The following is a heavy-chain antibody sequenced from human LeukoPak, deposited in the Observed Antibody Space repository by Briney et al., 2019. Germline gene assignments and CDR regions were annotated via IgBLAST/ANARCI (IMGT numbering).Heavy chain of an antibody. CDR1: GYTFTRCA. V-gene: IGHV1-3*01. CDR3: TIGLAGDWDAFDI. J-gene: IGHJ3*02. Sequence: ASVKVSCKTSGYTFTRCAVHWVRQAPGQRLEWMGWIHADSGNTKYSQKLQGRVTIARDTSASTIYMELSSLRFEDTAVYFCTIGLAGDWDAFDIWGLGTMVTDSS. D-gene: IGHD6-19*01. CDR2: IHADSGNT.